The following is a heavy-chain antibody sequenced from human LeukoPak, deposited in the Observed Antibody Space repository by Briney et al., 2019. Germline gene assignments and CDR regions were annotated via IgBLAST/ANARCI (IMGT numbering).Heavy chain of an antibody. CDR1: GGSISSADYY. CDR3: ARNSDFSFDY. Sequence: PSETLSLTCTVSGGSISSADYYSSWIRQPPGKGLEWIGYIYHTGSTYYNSSLESRVTISLDTSKNQFSLKLSSLTAADTAVYYCARNSDFSFDYWGQGTLVTVSS. J-gene: IGHJ4*02. V-gene: IGHV4-30-4*01. D-gene: IGHD3-3*01. CDR2: IYHTGST.